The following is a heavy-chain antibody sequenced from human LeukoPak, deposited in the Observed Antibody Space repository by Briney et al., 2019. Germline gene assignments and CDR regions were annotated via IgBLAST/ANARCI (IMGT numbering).Heavy chain of an antibody. J-gene: IGHJ6*02. CDR2: ISGSGGNT. CDR1: GFTFSTDV. CDR3: AKVSGRIQIWPQPFGDGMDV. Sequence: GGSLRLSCAASGFTFSTDVMSWVRQAPGKGLECVSAISGSGGNTYYADSVKGRFTISRDNTKNMLYLQMNSLRAEDTAVYYCAKVSGRIQIWPQPFGDGMDVWGQGTTVTVSS. D-gene: IGHD3-10*01. V-gene: IGHV3-23*01.